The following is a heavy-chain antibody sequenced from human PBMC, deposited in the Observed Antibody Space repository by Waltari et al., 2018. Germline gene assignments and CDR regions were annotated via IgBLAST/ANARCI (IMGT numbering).Heavy chain of an antibody. CDR3: VREGPTSYFDPAGMRDAFDL. D-gene: IGHD3-22*01. V-gene: IGHV3-53*01. CDR1: GFTVRSNY. CDR2: IVRDRST. Sequence: VQLMLSGGGLIQPGGSLTLPCAASGFTVRSNYMSWVRQAPEKGLEWVSLIVRDRSTHNNEAVMGRFSICKNNTKSTVYLPMKSLRGEDTDVYYCVREGPTSYFDPAGMRDAFDLWGQGTMVTVSS. J-gene: IGHJ3*01.